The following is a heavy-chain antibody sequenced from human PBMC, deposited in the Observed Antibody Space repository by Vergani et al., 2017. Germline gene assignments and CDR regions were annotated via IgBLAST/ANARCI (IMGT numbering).Heavy chain of an antibody. Sequence: QVQLQESGPGLVKPSETLSLTCTVSGGSISSYYWSWIRQPPGKGLEWIGYIYYSGSTNYNPSLKSRVTISVDTSKNQFSLKLSSVTAADTAVYYGARGSNRQLEPTENWFDPWGQGTLVTVAS. V-gene: IGHV4-59*01. CDR1: GGSISSYY. CDR2: IYYSGST. D-gene: IGHD6-13*01. CDR3: ARGSNRQLEPTENWFDP. J-gene: IGHJ5*02.